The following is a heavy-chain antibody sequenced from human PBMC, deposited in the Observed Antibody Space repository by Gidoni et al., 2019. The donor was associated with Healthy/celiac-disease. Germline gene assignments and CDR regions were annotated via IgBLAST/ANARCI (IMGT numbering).Heavy chain of an antibody. Sequence: VVQPGRSLRLSCAASGFTFSSYGMHWVRQAPGKGLEWVAVISYDGSNKYYADSVKGRFTISRDNSKNTLYLQMNSLRAEDTAVYYCAKEEVGATTYLKRNNWFDPWGQGTLVTVSS. CDR3: AKEEVGATTYLKRNNWFDP. CDR1: GFTFSSYG. J-gene: IGHJ5*02. CDR2: ISYDGSNK. V-gene: IGHV3-30*18. D-gene: IGHD1-26*01.